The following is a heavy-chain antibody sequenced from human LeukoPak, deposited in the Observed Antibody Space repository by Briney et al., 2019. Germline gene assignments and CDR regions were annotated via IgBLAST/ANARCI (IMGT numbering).Heavy chain of an antibody. D-gene: IGHD5-12*01. J-gene: IGHJ2*01. Sequence: ASMTVSFKASGYTFINYGFSWVRQAPGQGLEWMGWISAYNGNTNYLQKFQGRVTMTTDTSTNTVYMELRSLRSDDTAVYYCARVSTNSRVAGYDPQWYFDLWGRGTPVTVSP. V-gene: IGHV1-18*04. CDR1: GYTFINYG. CDR2: ISAYNGNT. CDR3: ARVSTNSRVAGYDPQWYFDL.